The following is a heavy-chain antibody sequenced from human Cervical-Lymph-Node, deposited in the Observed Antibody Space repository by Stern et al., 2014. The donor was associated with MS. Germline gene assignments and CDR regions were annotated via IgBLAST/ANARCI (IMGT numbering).Heavy chain of an antibody. CDR3: ARKPPRDAFDI. CDR2: SIHLFGTA. V-gene: IGHV1-69*01. CDR1: GGTLSAYG. J-gene: IGHJ3*02. Sequence: VQLLESGAEVKKPGPSVKVSCKVSGGTLSAYGVYWVRQDPRQGPERVGGSIHLFGTANSAKKVQGSVTMTANESTNNAVLEPINLTSEDTAIYYCARKPPRDAFDIWGQGTMVTVSS.